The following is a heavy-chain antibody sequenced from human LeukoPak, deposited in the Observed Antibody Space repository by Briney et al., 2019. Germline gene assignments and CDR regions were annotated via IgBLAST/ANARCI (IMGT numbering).Heavy chain of an antibody. J-gene: IGHJ5*02. V-gene: IGHV4-39*01. CDR3: ARQYRQGWFDP. CDR1: GGSISSSSYY. D-gene: IGHD2-2*02. Sequence: SETLSLTCTVSGGSISSSSYYWGWIRQPPGKGLEWIGSIYYSGSTYYNPSLKSRVTISVDTSKNQFSLKLSSVTAADTAVYYCARQYRQGWFDPWGQGTLVTVSS. CDR2: IYYSGST.